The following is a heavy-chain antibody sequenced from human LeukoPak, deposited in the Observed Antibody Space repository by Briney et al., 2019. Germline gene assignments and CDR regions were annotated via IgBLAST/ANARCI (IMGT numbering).Heavy chain of an antibody. CDR3: ATETENSNYDAFDI. Sequence: GGSLRLSCAASGFTFSSYSMNWVRQAPGKGLVWVSRLHPDGSAAEHADSVRGRFTISRDNAKNTLFLQMNSLRAEDTAVYYCATETENSNYDAFDIWGQGTMVTVSS. D-gene: IGHD4-11*01. J-gene: IGHJ3*02. CDR1: GFTFSSYS. V-gene: IGHV3-74*03. CDR2: LHPDGSAA.